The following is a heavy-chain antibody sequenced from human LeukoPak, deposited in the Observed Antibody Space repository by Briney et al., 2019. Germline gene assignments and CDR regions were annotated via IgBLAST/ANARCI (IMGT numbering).Heavy chain of an antibody. D-gene: IGHD3-3*01. J-gene: IGHJ4*02. CDR3: ARYGYYAYDY. Sequence: SETLSLTCTVSGDSMNEYYWSWVRQPPGKGLELIGYVFYTGRTNYRPSLKNRVTISLDTSKNQFSLRLSSVTAADTAVYYCARYGYYAYDYWGQGNLITVSS. CDR2: VFYTGRT. V-gene: IGHV4-59*01. CDR1: GDSMNEYY.